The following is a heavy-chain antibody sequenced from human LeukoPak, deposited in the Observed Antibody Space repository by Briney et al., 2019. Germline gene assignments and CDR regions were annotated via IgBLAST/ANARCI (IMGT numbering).Heavy chain of an antibody. J-gene: IGHJ4*02. CDR2: ITGSGGST. V-gene: IGHV3-64*04. D-gene: IGHD5-24*01. Sequence: GGSLRLSCSASGFTFSTYFMHWVRQAPGKGLECVSAITGSGGSTYYADSVKGRFTISRDNGKDLVPLQMNSLRDEDTAVYYCARADRDGNKRFLDWGEGTLVSVCS. CDR1: GFTFSTYF. CDR3: ARADRDGNKRFLD.